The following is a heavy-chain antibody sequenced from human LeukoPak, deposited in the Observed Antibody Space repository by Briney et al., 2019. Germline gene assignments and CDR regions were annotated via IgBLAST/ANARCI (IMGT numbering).Heavy chain of an antibody. D-gene: IGHD3-10*01. V-gene: IGHV3-64D*06. CDR2: ISSNGGST. CDR1: GFTFSSYD. CDR3: VKGLPTYYYGSGDAFDI. Sequence: GGSLRLSFSASGFTFSSYDMHWVRQAPGKGLEYVSAISSNGGSTYYADSVKGRFTISRDNSKNTLYLQMSGLRDEDTAVYYCVKGLPTYYYGSGDAFDIWGQGTMVTVSS. J-gene: IGHJ3*02.